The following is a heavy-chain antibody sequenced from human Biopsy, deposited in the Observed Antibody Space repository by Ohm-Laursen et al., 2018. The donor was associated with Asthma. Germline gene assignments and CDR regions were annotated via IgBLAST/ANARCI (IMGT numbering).Heavy chain of an antibody. Sequence: ASVKVSCKSLGGTFNTYVIGWVRQAPGQGLEWMGGINSVFGTTTYPQKFQDRVTIAADDSTSTVYMELSGLRSEDTAVYYCARKAGSCISRTCYSLDFWGQGTLVTVSS. CDR2: INSVFGTT. D-gene: IGHD2-2*01. CDR3: ARKAGSCISRTCYSLDF. CDR1: GGTFNTYV. V-gene: IGHV1-69*13. J-gene: IGHJ4*02.